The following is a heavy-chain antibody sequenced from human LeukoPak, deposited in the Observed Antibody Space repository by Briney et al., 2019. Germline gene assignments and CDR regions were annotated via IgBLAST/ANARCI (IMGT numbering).Heavy chain of an antibody. CDR2: INHSGST. CDR1: GGSFSGYY. J-gene: IGHJ3*02. Sequence: PSETLSLTCAVYGGSFSGYYWSWIRQPPGKGLEWIGEINHSGSTNYNPSLKSRVTISVDASKNQFSLKLSSVTAADTAGYYCWRLWRVLRSAFDIWGKGTRFTVSS. D-gene: IGHD3-10*01. CDR3: WRLWRVLRSAFDI. V-gene: IGHV4-34*01.